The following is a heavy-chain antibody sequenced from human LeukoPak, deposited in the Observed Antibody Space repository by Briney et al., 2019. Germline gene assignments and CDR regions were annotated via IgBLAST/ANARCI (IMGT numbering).Heavy chain of an antibody. CDR2: IRGSGGST. V-gene: IGHV3-23*01. J-gene: IGHJ1*01. CDR1: GFTFSNYA. Sequence: GGSLRLSCAASGFTFSNYAMSWVRQAPGKGLEWVSAIRGSGGSTYYADSVKGRFTISRDNSKNTLYLQMNSLRAEDTAVYYCAKNAVAHAFLGHFQHWGQGTLVTVSS. CDR3: AKNAVAHAFLGHFQH. D-gene: IGHD6-19*01.